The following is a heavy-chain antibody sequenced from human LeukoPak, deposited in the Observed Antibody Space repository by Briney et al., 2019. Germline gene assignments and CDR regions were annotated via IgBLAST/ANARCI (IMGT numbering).Heavy chain of an antibody. Sequence: GGSLRLSCAASGFTFSSYAMSWVRQAPGKGLEWVSAISGSGGSTYYADSVEGRFTISRDNSKNTLYLQMNSLRAEDTAVYYCAKDISRYYYDSSGYSDYWGQGTLVTVSS. D-gene: IGHD3-22*01. V-gene: IGHV3-23*01. CDR1: GFTFSSYA. J-gene: IGHJ4*02. CDR2: ISGSGGST. CDR3: AKDISRYYYDSSGYSDY.